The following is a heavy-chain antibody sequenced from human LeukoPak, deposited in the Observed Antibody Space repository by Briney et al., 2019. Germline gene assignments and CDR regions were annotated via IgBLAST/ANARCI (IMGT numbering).Heavy chain of an antibody. CDR3: AKEVGYDSSGYDDF. D-gene: IGHD3-22*01. Sequence: GGSLRLSCAASGFTFSNYAMSWVRQAPGKGLEWVSAISGSGSSTYYADSVKGRFTISRDNSKSTVYLQMNSLRAEDTALYYCAKEVGYDSSGYDDFWGQGTLVTVSS. J-gene: IGHJ4*02. V-gene: IGHV3-23*01. CDR2: ISGSGSST. CDR1: GFTFSNYA.